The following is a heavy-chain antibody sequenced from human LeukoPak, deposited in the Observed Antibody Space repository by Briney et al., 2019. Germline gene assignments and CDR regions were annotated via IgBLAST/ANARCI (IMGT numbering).Heavy chain of an antibody. Sequence: NSSETLSLTCTVSGGFISSGGYYWNWIRQPPGKGLEWIGYVYYTGNTFYSPSLKSRVTISVDTSKNQFSLKLTSVTAADTAVYYCARGEAFDVWGQGTMFVVSS. CDR3: ARGEAFDV. J-gene: IGHJ3*01. V-gene: IGHV4-30-4*01. CDR2: VYYTGNT. CDR1: GGFISSGGYY.